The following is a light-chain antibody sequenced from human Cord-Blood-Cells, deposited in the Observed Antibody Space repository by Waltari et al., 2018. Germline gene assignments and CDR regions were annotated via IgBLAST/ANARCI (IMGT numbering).Light chain of an antibody. V-gene: IGLV2-14*01. CDR1: SSDVGGYNY. Sequence: QSALTQPASVSGSPGQSITISCTGTSSDVGGYNYVSWYQQHPGKAPKLMIYDVSNRPSGCSNRFSGSKSGNTASLTIPGLQAEDEADYYCSSYTSSSTLVFGGGTKLTVL. J-gene: IGLJ2*01. CDR2: DVS. CDR3: SSYTSSSTLV.